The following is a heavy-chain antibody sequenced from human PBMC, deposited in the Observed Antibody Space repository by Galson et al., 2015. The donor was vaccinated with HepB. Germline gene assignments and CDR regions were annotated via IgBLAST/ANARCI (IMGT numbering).Heavy chain of an antibody. J-gene: IGHJ5*01. Sequence: LRLSCAASGFTFFNTNAMNWVRQAPGKGPEWISYISSSGTTIHYADSVKGRFTISRDNAKNSLFLQMNSLRVEDTGIYYCAREHRGSSTFWFDPWGQGTLVTVSS. V-gene: IGHV3-48*03. CDR3: AREHRGSSTFWFDP. CDR1: GFTFFNTNA. CDR2: ISSSGTTI. D-gene: IGHD6-6*01.